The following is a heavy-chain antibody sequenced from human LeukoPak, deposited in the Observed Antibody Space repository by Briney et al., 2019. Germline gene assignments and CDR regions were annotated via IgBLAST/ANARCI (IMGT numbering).Heavy chain of an antibody. Sequence: GGSLRLSCAASGFIFSDCYMSWIRQAPGKGLEWVSYIDSSSSYTNYADSVKGRFSISRDNAKNSLYLQMNSLRAEDTAVYYCARGKLSSGWYDDWGQGTLVTVSS. CDR2: IDSSSSYT. D-gene: IGHD6-19*01. CDR3: ARGKLSSGWYDD. J-gene: IGHJ4*02. CDR1: GFIFSDCY. V-gene: IGHV3-11*06.